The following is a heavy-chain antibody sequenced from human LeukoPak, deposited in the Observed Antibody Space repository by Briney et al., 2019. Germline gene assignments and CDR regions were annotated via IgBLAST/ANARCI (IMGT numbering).Heavy chain of an antibody. D-gene: IGHD6-13*01. CDR1: GDSIRSGHYY. CDR2: IYYSGTT. J-gene: IGHJ4*02. V-gene: IGHV4-31*03. CDR3: ARGRRVTYSSSWSDY. Sequence: SETLSLTCTVSGDSIRSGHYYWSWIRQHPGKGLEWIGYIYYSGTTYYNPSLQSRVTISVDTSKNQFSLKLSSVTAADTAVYYCARGRRVTYSSSWSDYWGQGTLVTVSS.